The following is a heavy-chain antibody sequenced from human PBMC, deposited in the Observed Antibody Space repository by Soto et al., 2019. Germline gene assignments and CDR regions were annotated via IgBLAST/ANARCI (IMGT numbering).Heavy chain of an antibody. Sequence: SVKVSCKASGGTFSSYAISWVRQVPGQGLEWMGGIIPIFGTANYAQKFHGRVTITADESTNTAYMELSSLNSDDTAVYYCATPTPLRGAMITNINFDFWGQGTPVTVSS. CDR1: GGTFSSYA. D-gene: IGHD3-10*01. CDR2: IIPIFGTA. CDR3: ATPTPLRGAMITNINFDF. J-gene: IGHJ4*02. V-gene: IGHV1-69*13.